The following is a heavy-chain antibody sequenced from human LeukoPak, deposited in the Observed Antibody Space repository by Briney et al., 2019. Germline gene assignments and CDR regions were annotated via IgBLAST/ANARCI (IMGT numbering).Heavy chain of an antibody. CDR2: IYYSGST. V-gene: IGHV4-59*01. J-gene: IGHJ3*02. D-gene: IGHD2-2*01. Sequence: SETLSLTCTVSGGSISSYYWSWIRQPPGKGLEWIGYIYYSGSTNYNPSLKSRVTIPVDTSKNQFSLKLSSVTAADTAVYYCARVPGYCSSTSCLNDAFDIWGQGTMVTVSS. CDR1: GGSISSYY. CDR3: ARVPGYCSSTSCLNDAFDI.